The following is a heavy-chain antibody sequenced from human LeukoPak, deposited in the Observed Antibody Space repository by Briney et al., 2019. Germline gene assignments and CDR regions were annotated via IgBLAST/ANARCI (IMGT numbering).Heavy chain of an antibody. CDR3: AREIIMTTVTPGY. V-gene: IGHV3-21*01. CDR2: ISSSSSYI. Sequence: PGGSLRLSCAASGFTFSSYSMNWVRQAPGKGLEWVSSISSSSSYIYYADSVKGRFTISRDNAKNSLYLQMNSLRAEDTAVYYCAREIIMTTVTPGYWGQGTLITVSS. CDR1: GFTFSSYS. J-gene: IGHJ4*02. D-gene: IGHD4-11*01.